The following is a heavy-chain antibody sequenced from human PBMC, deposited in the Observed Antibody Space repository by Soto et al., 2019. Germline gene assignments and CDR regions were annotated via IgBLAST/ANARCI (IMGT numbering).Heavy chain of an antibody. CDR3: FGGNGGPQ. CDR1: DFTFRNYW. Sequence: GGALRLSCATSDFTFRNYWMNWVRQAPGKGLEWVANIKPDGSATNYVDSVKGRFTISRDNVRNSVSLQMNSLRVEDTAVYFCFGGNGGPQWGQGTLVTVSS. J-gene: IGHJ4*02. D-gene: IGHD3-16*01. V-gene: IGHV3-7*03. CDR2: IKPDGSAT.